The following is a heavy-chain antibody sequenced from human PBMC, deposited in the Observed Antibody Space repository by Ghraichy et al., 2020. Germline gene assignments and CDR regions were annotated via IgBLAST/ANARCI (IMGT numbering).Heavy chain of an antibody. V-gene: IGHV4-34*01. CDR3: ARYSSNSYDDAFDS. CDR1: GGSFSDYF. CDR2: INHSGST. D-gene: IGHD6-13*01. J-gene: IGHJ3*01. Sequence: SETLSLTCAVFGGSFSDYFWSWIRQPPGKGLEWIGEINHSGSTKYNPSLKSRVTISVDTSKNQFSLKLNSVIAADTAVYYCARYSSNSYDDAFDSWGRGTLVTVCS.